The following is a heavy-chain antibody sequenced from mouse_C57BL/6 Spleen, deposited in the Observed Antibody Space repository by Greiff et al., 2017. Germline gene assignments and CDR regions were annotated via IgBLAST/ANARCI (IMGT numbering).Heavy chain of an antibody. CDR1: GYTFTDYN. J-gene: IGHJ2*01. CDR2: INPNNGGT. D-gene: IGHD4-1*01. V-gene: IGHV1-22*01. Sequence: LQQPGASVKMSCKASGYTFTDYNMHWVKQSHGKSLEWIGYINPNNGGTSYNQKFKGKATLTVNKSSSTAYMELRSLTSEDSAVYYCASGNWDISFDYWGQGTTLTVSS. CDR3: ASGNWDISFDY.